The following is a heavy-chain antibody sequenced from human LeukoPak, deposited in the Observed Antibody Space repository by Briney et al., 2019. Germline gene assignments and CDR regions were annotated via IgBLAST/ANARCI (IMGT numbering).Heavy chain of an antibody. J-gene: IGHJ4*02. Sequence: PSETLSLTCAVYGGSFSGSYLTWIRQPPGKGLEWIGEINHSVSTTYNPSLNNQVTISVDTSKNQFSLKLSSVTAADTAVYYCARPRYGSGSLDSWGQGTLVTVSS. D-gene: IGHD3-10*01. CDR1: GGSFSGSY. V-gene: IGHV4-34*01. CDR3: ARPRYGSGSLDS. CDR2: INHSVST.